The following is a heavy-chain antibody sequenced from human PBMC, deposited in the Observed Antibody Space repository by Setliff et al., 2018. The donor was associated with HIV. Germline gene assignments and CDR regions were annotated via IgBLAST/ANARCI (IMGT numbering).Heavy chain of an antibody. CDR2: ISYSGNT. V-gene: IGHV4-39*07. CDR3: ARDRGIVWTSTFDY. CDR1: GGSISTNRDH. Sequence: SETQSLTCSVSGGSISTNRDHWGWIRQPPGKGLEWIGSISYSGNTYYHPSLQSRVTISLDMSKNQFSLKVKSVTAADTAVYYCARDRGIVWTSTFDYWVQVPLVTVSS. D-gene: IGHD3-10*01. J-gene: IGHJ4*02.